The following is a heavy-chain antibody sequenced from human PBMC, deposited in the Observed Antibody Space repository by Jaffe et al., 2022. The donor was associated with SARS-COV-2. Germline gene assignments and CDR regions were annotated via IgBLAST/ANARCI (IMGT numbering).Heavy chain of an antibody. Sequence: QLQLQESGPGLVKPSETLSLTCTVSGGSISSSSYYWGWIRQPPGKGLEWIGSIYYSGSTYYNPSLKSRVTISVDTSKNQFSLKLSSVTAADTAVYYCASPFGPYSSSSNHDYWGQGTLVTVSS. CDR3: ASPFGPYSSSSNHDY. J-gene: IGHJ4*02. D-gene: IGHD6-6*01. CDR1: GGSISSSSYY. V-gene: IGHV4-39*01. CDR2: IYYSGST.